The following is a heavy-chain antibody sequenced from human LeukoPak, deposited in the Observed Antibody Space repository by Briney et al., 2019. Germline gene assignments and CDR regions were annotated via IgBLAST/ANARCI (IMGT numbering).Heavy chain of an antibody. D-gene: IGHD3-10*01. Sequence: SETLSLTCTVSGGSISSSSYYWGWIRQPPGKGLEWIGSIYYSGSTYYNPSLKSRVTISVDTSKNQFSLKLSSVTAADTAVYYCARYGSGSYYRSFDPWGQETLVTVSS. CDR3: ARYGSGSYYRSFDP. CDR2: IYYSGST. CDR1: GGSISSSSYY. V-gene: IGHV4-39*01. J-gene: IGHJ5*02.